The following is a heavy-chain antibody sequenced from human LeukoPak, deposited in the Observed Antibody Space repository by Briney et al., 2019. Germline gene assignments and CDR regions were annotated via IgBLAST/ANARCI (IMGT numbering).Heavy chain of an antibody. CDR3: ACIPLRTPYYFDY. CDR1: GGTFSSYA. Sequence: ASVKVSCKASGGTFSSYAISWVRQAPGQGLEWMGRIIPILGIANYAQKFQGRVTITADKSTSTAYMELSSLRSEDTAVYYCACIPLRTPYYFDYWGQGTLVTVSS. CDR2: IIPILGIA. D-gene: IGHD2-2*01. J-gene: IGHJ4*02. V-gene: IGHV1-69*04.